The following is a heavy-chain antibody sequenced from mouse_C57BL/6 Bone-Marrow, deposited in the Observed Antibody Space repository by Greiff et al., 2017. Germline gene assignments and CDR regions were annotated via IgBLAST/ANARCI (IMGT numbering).Heavy chain of an antibody. J-gene: IGHJ4*01. CDR3: AREGAVVASGAMDY. V-gene: IGHV5-4*01. CDR2: ISDGGSYT. Sequence: EVKVEESGGGLVKPGGSLKLSCAASGFTFSSYAMSWVRQTPEKRLEWVATISDGGSYTYYPDNVKGRFTISRDNAKNNLYLQMSHLKSEDTAMYYCAREGAVVASGAMDYWGQGTSVTVSS. CDR1: GFTFSSYA. D-gene: IGHD1-1*01.